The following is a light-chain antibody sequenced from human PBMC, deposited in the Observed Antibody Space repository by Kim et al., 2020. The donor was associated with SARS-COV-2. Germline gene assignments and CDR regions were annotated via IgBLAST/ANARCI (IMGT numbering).Light chain of an antibody. V-gene: IGKV3-15*01. J-gene: IGKJ4*01. CDR2: GAS. CDR3: QQYNNWPPLT. Sequence: SPGERATLSRRASQSVSSNLAWYQQKPGQAPRLLSYGASTRATGIPARFSGSGSGTEFTLTISSLQSEDFAVYYCQQYNNWPPLTFGGGTKVDIK. CDR1: QSVSSN.